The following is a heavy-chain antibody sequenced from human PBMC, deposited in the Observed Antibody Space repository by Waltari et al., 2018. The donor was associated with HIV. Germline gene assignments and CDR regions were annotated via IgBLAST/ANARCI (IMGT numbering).Heavy chain of an antibody. J-gene: IGHJ1*01. CDR3: ARSPYQSMIVVVRYFQH. CDR2: INPNSGGT. D-gene: IGHD3-22*01. V-gene: IGHV1-2*02. CDR1: GYTFTGYY. Sequence: QVQLVQSGAEVKKPGASVKVSCKASGYTFTGYYMHWVRQAPGQGLEWMGWINPNSGGTNYAQKFQGRVTMTRDTSISTAYMELSRLRSDDTAVYYCARSPYQSMIVVVRYFQHWGQGTLVTVSS.